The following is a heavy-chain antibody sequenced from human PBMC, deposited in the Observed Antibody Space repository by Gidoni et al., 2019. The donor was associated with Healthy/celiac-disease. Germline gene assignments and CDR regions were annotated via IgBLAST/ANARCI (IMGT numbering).Heavy chain of an antibody. V-gene: IGHV1-69*02. Sequence: QVQLVQSGAEVKKPGSSVTVSCKASGGTFSSYTISWVRQAPGQGLEWMGRIIPFLGIANYAQKFQGRFTFPADKSTSTAYMELSSLRSEDTAVYYCARDERGGSYRFDYWGQGTLVTVSS. CDR2: IIPFLGIA. J-gene: IGHJ4*02. CDR1: GGTFSSYT. D-gene: IGHD1-26*01. CDR3: ARDERGGSYRFDY.